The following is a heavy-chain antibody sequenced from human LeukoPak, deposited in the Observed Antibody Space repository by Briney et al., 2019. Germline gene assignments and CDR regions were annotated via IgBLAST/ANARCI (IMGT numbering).Heavy chain of an antibody. CDR2: ISWNSGSI. Sequence: GGSLRLSCAASGFTFDDYAMHWVRQAPGKGLEWVSGISWNSGSIGYADSVKGRFTISRDNAKNSLYLQMNSLRAEDTALYYCAKDKGGSGRYLNYWGQGTLVTVSS. J-gene: IGHJ4*02. CDR3: AKDKGGSGRYLNY. D-gene: IGHD5-12*01. V-gene: IGHV3-9*01. CDR1: GFTFDDYA.